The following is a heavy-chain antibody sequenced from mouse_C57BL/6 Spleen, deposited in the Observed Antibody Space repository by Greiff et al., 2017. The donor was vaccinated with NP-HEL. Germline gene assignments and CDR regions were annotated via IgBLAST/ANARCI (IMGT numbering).Heavy chain of an antibody. D-gene: IGHD1-1*01. CDR3: ASRDYGRYAMDY. Sequence: EVQLQQSGPELVKPGASVKISCKASGYTFTDYYMNWVKQSHGKSLEWIGDINPNNGGTSYNQKFKGKATLTVDKSYSTAYMELRSLTSEDSAVYYCASRDYGRYAMDYWGQGTSVTVSS. CDR1: GYTFTDYY. V-gene: IGHV1-26*01. CDR2: INPNNGGT. J-gene: IGHJ4*01.